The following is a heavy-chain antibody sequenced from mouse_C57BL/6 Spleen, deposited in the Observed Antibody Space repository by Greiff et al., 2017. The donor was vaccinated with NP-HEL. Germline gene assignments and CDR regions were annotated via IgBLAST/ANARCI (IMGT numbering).Heavy chain of an antibody. CDR3: ARSDYYGSLSFAY. CDR2: INPNNGGT. J-gene: IGHJ3*01. D-gene: IGHD1-1*01. CDR1: GYTFTDYY. Sequence: EVQLQQSGPELVKPGASVKISCKASGYTFTDYYLNWVKQSHGKSLEWIGDINPNNGGTSYNQKFKGKATLTVDKSSSTAYMELRSLTSEDSAVYYCARSDYYGSLSFAYWGQGTLVTVSA. V-gene: IGHV1-26*01.